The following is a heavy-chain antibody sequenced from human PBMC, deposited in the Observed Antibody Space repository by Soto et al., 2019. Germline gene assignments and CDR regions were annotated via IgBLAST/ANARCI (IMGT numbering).Heavy chain of an antibody. CDR1: GGPISSYY. D-gene: IGHD3-10*01. J-gene: IGHJ6*02. CDR3: ARTPITMVRGVIKSQDGMDV. Sequence: ISLTCTVSGGPISSYYWSWIRQPPGKGLEWIGYIYYSGSTNYNPSLKSRVTISVDTSKNQFSLKLSSVTAADTAVYYCARTPITMVRGVIKSQDGMDVWGQGTKVTVSS. CDR2: IYYSGST. V-gene: IGHV4-59*01.